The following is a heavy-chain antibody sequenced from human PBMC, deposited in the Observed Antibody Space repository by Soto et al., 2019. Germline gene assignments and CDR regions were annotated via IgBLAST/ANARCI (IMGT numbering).Heavy chain of an antibody. CDR1: GGSISSGGYY. J-gene: IGHJ6*02. D-gene: IGHD6-13*01. CDR2: IYYSGST. Sequence: QVQLQESGPGLVKPSQTLSLTCTVSGGSISSGGYYWSWIRQHPGKGLEWSGYIYYSGSTYYNPSLKSRVTISVDTSKNQFSLKLSSVTAADTAVYYCARYVGKGAPYGMDVWGQGTTVTGSS. V-gene: IGHV4-31*03. CDR3: ARYVGKGAPYGMDV.